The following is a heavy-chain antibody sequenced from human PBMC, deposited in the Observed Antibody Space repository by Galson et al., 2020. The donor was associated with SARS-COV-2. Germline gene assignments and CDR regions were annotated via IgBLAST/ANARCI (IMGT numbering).Heavy chain of an antibody. V-gene: IGHV3-48*01. CDR2: ISSSSSTI. CDR3: AREVNERWFDP. Sequence: GESLKIPCAASGFTFSSYSMNWVRQAPGKGLEWVSYISSSSSTIYYADSVKGRFTISRDNAKNSLYLQMNSLRAEDTAVYYCAREVNERWFDPWGQGTLVTVSS. D-gene: IGHD1-1*01. CDR1: GFTFSSYS. J-gene: IGHJ5*02.